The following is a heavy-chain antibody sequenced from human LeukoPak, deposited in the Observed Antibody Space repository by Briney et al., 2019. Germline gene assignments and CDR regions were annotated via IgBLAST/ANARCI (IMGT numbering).Heavy chain of an antibody. CDR1: GGSVSSYY. D-gene: IGHD1-26*01. Sequence: SETLSLTCTVSGGSVSSYYWSWIRQPPGKGLEWIGYMYYSGSTNYNPSLKSRVTISIDTSKNQFSLKLSSVTAADTAVYYCARRSLHDAFDIWGQGTMVTVSS. J-gene: IGHJ3*02. CDR3: ARRSLHDAFDI. CDR2: MYYSGST. V-gene: IGHV4-59*08.